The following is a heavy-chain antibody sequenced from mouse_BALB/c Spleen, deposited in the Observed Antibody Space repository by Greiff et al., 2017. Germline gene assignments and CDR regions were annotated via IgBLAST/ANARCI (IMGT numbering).Heavy chain of an antibody. Sequence: EVKLMESGGGLVKPGGSLKLSCAASGFTFSSYAMSWVRQTPEKRLEWVAYISSGSSTIYYADTVKGRFTISRDNPENTLFLQMTSLRSEDTAMYYCAGPYGSSYNYYAMDYWGQGTSVTVSS. D-gene: IGHD1-1*01. CDR2: ISSGSSTI. J-gene: IGHJ4*01. CDR3: AGPYGSSYNYYAMDY. CDR1: GFTFSSYA. V-gene: IGHV5-17*02.